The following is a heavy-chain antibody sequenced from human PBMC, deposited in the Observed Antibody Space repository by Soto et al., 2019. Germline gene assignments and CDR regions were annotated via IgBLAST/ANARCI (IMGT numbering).Heavy chain of an antibody. Sequence: QVQLVQSGAEVKKPGSSVKVSCKASGGTFSSYAISWVRQAPGQGLEWMGGIIPIFGTANYAQKFQGRVTITADESTSTAYMELSSLRSEDTAVYYCARDSGYGDYVGALGSRGDFDYWGQGTLVTVSS. D-gene: IGHD4-17*01. J-gene: IGHJ4*02. CDR1: GGTFSSYA. CDR2: IIPIFGTA. CDR3: ARDSGYGDYVGALGSRGDFDY. V-gene: IGHV1-69*01.